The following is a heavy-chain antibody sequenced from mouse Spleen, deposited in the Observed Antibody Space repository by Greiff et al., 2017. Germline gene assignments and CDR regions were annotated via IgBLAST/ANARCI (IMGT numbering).Heavy chain of an antibody. CDR2: IDPSDSYT. D-gene: IGHD1-1*01. CDR1: GYTFTSYW. Sequence: VQLQQPGAELVMPGASVKLSCKASGYTFTSYWMHWVKQRPGQGLEWIGEIDPSDSYTNYNQKFKGKATLTVDKSSSTAYMQLSSLTSEDSAVYYCARLSHYGSSPYYAMDYWGQGTSVTVSS. CDR3: ARLSHYGSSPYYAMDY. J-gene: IGHJ4*01. V-gene: IGHV1-69*01.